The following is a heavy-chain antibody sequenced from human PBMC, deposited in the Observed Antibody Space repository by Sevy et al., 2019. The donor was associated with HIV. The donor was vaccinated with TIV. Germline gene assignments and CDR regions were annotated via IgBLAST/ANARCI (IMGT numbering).Heavy chain of an antibody. CDR3: ARDLPPLDYYGSGSYYTSDY. J-gene: IGHJ4*02. D-gene: IGHD3-10*01. CDR2: ISTYNDDT. Sequence: ASVKVSCKASGYTFTSHGISWVRQAPGQGLEWVGWISTYNDDTKYAQKVQGRVTMTTDTSTTTVFMELRSMRSDETAIYYCARDLPPLDYYGSGSYYTSDYWGQGTLVTVSS. CDR1: GYTFTSHG. V-gene: IGHV1-18*01.